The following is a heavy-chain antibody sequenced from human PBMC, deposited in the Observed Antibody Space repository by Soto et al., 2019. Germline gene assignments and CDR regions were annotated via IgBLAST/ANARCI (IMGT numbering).Heavy chain of an antibody. J-gene: IGHJ6*02. V-gene: IGHV1-69*06. CDR1: GGTFSSYA. CDR2: IIPIFGTA. D-gene: IGHD2-15*01. CDR3: ARAGFLDIVVVAARGDYYYYYGMDV. Sequence: ASVKVSCKASGGTFSSYAISWVRQAPGQGLEWMGGIIPIFGTANCAQKFQGRVTITADKSTSTAYMELSSLRSEDTAVYYCARAGFLDIVVVAARGDYYYYYGMDVWGQGTTVTVSS.